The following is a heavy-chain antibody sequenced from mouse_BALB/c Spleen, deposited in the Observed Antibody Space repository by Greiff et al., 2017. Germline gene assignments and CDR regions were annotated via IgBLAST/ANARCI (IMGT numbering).Heavy chain of an antibody. D-gene: IGHD1-1*01. CDR3: TRDWFNYYGSSYDSWYFDV. Sequence: VQLQQPGAELVRPGASVKLSCKASGYTFTSYWINWVKQRPGQGLEWIGNIYPSDSYTNYNQKFKDKATLTVDKSSSTAYMQLSSPTSEDSAVYYCTRDWFNYYGSSYDSWYFDVWGAGTTVTVSS. CDR1: GYTFTSYW. V-gene: IGHV1-69*02. J-gene: IGHJ1*01. CDR2: IYPSDSYT.